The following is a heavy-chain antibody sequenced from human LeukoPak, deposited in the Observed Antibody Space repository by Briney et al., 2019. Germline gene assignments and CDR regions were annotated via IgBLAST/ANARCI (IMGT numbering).Heavy chain of an antibody. CDR1: GGTFSSYA. CDR3: ARDGGIAAAGTGWFDP. V-gene: IGHV1-69*05. D-gene: IGHD6-13*01. Sequence: GASVKVSCKASGGTFSSYAISWVRQAPGQGLEWMGGIIPIFGTANYAQKFRGRVTITTDESTSTAYMELSSLRSEDTAVYYCARDGGIAAAGTGWFDPWGQGTLVTVSS. CDR2: IIPIFGTA. J-gene: IGHJ5*02.